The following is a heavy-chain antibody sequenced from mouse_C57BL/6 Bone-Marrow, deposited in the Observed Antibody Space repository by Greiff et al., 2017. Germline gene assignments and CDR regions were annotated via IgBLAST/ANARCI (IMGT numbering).Heavy chain of an antibody. V-gene: IGHV1-85*01. D-gene: IGHD1-1*01. J-gene: IGHJ1*03. CDR3: ARDYGSSDWYFDV. CDR1: GYTFTSYD. Sequence: QVQLQQSGAELVKPGASVKLSCKASGYTFTSYDINWVQQTPGQGLEWIGRIYPRDGSTKYNEKFKGKATLTVDTSSSTAYMELHSLTSEDSAVYVGARDYGSSDWYFDVGGRGTRVTVSA. CDR2: IYPRDGST.